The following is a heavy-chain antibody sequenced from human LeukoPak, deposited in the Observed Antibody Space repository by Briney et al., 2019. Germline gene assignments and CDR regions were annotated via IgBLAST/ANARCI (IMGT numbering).Heavy chain of an antibody. CDR1: GGSISSSNW. V-gene: IGHV4-4*02. D-gene: IGHD2-2*01. CDR3: ARFQNQYQLLSQDGLDY. CDR2: IYHSGRT. Sequence: SGTLSLTCAVSGGSISSSNWWSWVRHPPRNGLEWIGEIYHSGRTNYNPSLKSPVTIPVDKSKNQFSLKLSSVTAADTAVYYCARFQNQYQLLSQDGLDYRGQGTLVTVSS. J-gene: IGHJ4*02.